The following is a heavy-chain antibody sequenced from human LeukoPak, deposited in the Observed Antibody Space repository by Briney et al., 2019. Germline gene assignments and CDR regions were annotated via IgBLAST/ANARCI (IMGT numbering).Heavy chain of an antibody. CDR3: AKRGVVIRVILVGFHKEAYYFDS. D-gene: IGHD3-22*01. Sequence: GGSLRLSCAASGFSFDTYWMSWVRQAPGKGLEWVANIKKDGSEKYYVGSVRGRFTISRDNAKSSLYLQMNSLRAEDTAVYFCAKRGVVIRVILVGFHKEAYYFDSWGQGALVTVSS. CDR1: GFSFDTYW. J-gene: IGHJ4*02. CDR2: IKKDGSEK. V-gene: IGHV3-7*03.